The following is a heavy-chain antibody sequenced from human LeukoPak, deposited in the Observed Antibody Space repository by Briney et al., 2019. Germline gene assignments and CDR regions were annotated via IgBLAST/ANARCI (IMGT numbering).Heavy chain of an antibody. CDR3: ARGARYYDSSGYYPYYYGMDV. Sequence: SETLSLTCAVYGGSFSGYYWSWIRQPPGKGLEWIGEINHSGSTNYNPSLKSRVTISVDTSKNQFSLKLSSVTAADTAVYYCARGARYYDSSGYYPYYYGMDVWGQGTTVTVSS. CDR1: GGSFSGYY. CDR2: INHSGST. J-gene: IGHJ6*02. D-gene: IGHD3-22*01. V-gene: IGHV4-34*01.